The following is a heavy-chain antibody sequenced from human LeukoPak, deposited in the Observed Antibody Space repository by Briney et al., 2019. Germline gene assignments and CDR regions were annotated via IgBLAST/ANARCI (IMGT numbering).Heavy chain of an antibody. CDR3: AKDLSRRYYYDSSGYWS. Sequence: PGGSLRLSCAASGFTFSDYYMSWLRQAPGKGLEWVSAISGSGGSAYYADSVKGRFTISRDNSKNTLYLQMNSLRAEDTAVYYCAKDLSRRYYYDSSGYWSWGQGTLVTVSS. CDR2: ISGSGGSA. D-gene: IGHD3-22*01. J-gene: IGHJ5*02. V-gene: IGHV3-23*01. CDR1: GFTFSDYY.